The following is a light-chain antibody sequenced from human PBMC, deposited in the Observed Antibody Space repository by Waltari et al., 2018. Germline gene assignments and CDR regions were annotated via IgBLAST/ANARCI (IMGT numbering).Light chain of an antibody. CDR2: GNN. J-gene: IGLJ3*02. Sequence: QSILTQSTSVSGAPGQRVTIPCTRSSSNIGAGQDVHWYQAFPGTAPKLLIYGNNNRPSGVPDRFSGSKSGSSASLAINGLQAEDEADYYCQSFDSNVRGGVVFGGGTKVTVL. CDR1: SSNIGAGQD. CDR3: QSFDSNVRGGVV. V-gene: IGLV1-40*01.